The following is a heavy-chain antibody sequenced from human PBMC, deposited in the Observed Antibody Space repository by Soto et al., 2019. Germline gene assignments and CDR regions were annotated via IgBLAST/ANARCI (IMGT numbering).Heavy chain of an antibody. CDR1: GGIFSNFA. CDR2: IIPILATP. J-gene: IGHJ4*02. D-gene: IGHD5-18*01. Sequence: QVQLVQSGPEVKKPGSSVKVSCTASGGIFSNFAVSWVRQAPGQGLEWMGGIIPILATPKYAQKFQGGVTIAAVKNIAYMELSSLTSEDTAVYYCARVGSRDAYNYVLDKWGQGTLVTVSS. V-gene: IGHV1-69*06. CDR3: ARVGSRDAYNYVLDK.